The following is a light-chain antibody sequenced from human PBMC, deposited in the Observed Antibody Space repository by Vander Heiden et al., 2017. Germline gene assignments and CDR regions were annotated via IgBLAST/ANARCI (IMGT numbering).Light chain of an antibody. Sequence: QSVLTHPPSASRTPVQRVTICCSGSSCNIGGNTVNWYQQHPGTAPNILIYSNNQRPSGVPARFSASTSGTSASLAISGLQSEDEADYYCATWDASLNVYVFGIGTKVTVL. J-gene: IGLJ1*01. CDR1: SCNIGGNT. V-gene: IGLV1-44*01. CDR3: ATWDASLNVYV. CDR2: SNN.